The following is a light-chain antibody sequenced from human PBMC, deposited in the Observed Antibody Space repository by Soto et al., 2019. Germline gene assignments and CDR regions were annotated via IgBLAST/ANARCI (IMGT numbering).Light chain of an antibody. CDR3: SSYTSSRTPDV. J-gene: IGLJ1*01. CDR1: SSDVGVYNY. CDR2: DVS. V-gene: IGLV2-14*01. Sequence: QSVLTQPASGSGAPGQSITISCTGTSSDVGVYNYVSWYQQPPGQAPKLMSYDVSNRPSGVSNRFSGSKSRNPASLTISGLQAEDEADYYSSSYTSSRTPDVFGTGTKVTVL.